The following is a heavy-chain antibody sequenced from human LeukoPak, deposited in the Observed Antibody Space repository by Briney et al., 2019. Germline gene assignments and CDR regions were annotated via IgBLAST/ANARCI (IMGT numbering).Heavy chain of an antibody. V-gene: IGHV4-59*01. D-gene: IGHD2-15*01. J-gene: IGHJ5*02. CDR1: GGSISSYY. CDR3: ARTLGVFCSGGSCYWFDP. CDR2: IYYSGST. Sequence: PSETLSLTCTVSGGSISSYYWSWIRQPPGKGLEWIGYIYYSGSTNYNPSLKSRVTISVDTSKNQSSLKLSSVTAADTAVYYCARTLGVFCSGGSCYWFDPWGQGTLVTVSS.